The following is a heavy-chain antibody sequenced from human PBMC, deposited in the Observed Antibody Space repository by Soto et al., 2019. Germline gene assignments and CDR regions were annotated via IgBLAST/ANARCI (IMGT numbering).Heavy chain of an antibody. CDR3: ARHIWKNYCGGDCFPGGGYYYYGMDV. CDR2: IYYSGST. D-gene: IGHD2-21*02. CDR1: GGSISSSSYY. V-gene: IGHV4-39*01. Sequence: QLQLQESGPGLVKPSETLSLTCTVSGGSISSSSYYWGWIRQPPGKGLEWIGSIYYSGSTYYNPSLKSRVTISVATSKNQFSLKLSLVTAADTAVYYCARHIWKNYCGGDCFPGGGYYYYGMDVWGQGTTVTVSS. J-gene: IGHJ6*02.